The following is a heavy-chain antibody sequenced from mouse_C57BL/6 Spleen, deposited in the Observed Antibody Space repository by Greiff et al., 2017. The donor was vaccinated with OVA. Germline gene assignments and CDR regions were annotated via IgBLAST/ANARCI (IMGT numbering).Heavy chain of an antibody. V-gene: IGHV14-3*01. CDR3: ARGYGSSSFYWYFDV. J-gene: IGHJ1*03. CDR1: GFNIKNTY. Sequence: EVKLQQSVAELVRPGASVKLSCTASGFNIKNTYMHWVKPRPEQGLEWIGRIDPAHGNTKYAAKFKGKATLTADTSSTTAYLQLSSLTAEDTAIYYCARGYGSSSFYWYFDVWGTGTTVTVSS. D-gene: IGHD1-1*01. CDR2: IDPAHGNT.